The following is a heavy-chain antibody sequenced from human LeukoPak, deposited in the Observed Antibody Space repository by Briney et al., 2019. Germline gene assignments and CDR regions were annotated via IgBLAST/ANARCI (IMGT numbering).Heavy chain of an antibody. J-gene: IGHJ4*02. D-gene: IGHD4-23*01. CDR1: GFTFSQYA. CDR2: MSYDGSVQ. CDR3: AKVMIPVVTTSKLDS. Sequence: GTSLRLSCAASGFTFSQYAMHWVRQAPGKGLEWVAVMSYDGSVQYYADSVKGRFTISRDNSKNTLYLQMNNLRTDATAFYYCAKVMIPVVTTSKLDSWGQGTLVTVSS. V-gene: IGHV3-30*18.